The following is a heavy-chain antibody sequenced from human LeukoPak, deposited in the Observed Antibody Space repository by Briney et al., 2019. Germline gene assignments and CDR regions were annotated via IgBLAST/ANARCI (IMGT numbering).Heavy chain of an antibody. J-gene: IGHJ4*02. CDR3: ARDVWGTVTTLDY. Sequence: GSLRLSCAASGFTFSSYSMNWVRQAPGKGLEWVSSISSSSYIYYADSVKGRFTISRDNAKNSLYLQMNSLRAEDTAVYYCARDVWGTVTTLDYWGQGTLVTVSS. D-gene: IGHD4-17*01. V-gene: IGHV3-21*01. CDR1: GFTFSSYS. CDR2: ISSSSYI.